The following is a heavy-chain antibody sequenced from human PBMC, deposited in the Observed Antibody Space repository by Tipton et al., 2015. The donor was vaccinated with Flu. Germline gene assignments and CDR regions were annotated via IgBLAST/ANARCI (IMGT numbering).Heavy chain of an antibody. J-gene: IGHJ6*02. CDR1: GFTFDSYA. CDR2: ISWNSDI. CDR3: AKNNGPRSYKYGMDV. V-gene: IGHV3-9*01. Sequence: SLRLSCAASGFTFDSYAMHWVRQAPGKGLEWVSGISWNSDIDYADSVKGRFTISRDNARNSLYLQMNSLGVKDTAFYYCAKNNGPRSYKYGMDVWGQGTTVTVS. D-gene: IGHD1-14*01.